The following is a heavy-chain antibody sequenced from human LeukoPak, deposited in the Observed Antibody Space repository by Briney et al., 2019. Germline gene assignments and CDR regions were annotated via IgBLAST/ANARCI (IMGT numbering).Heavy chain of an antibody. J-gene: IGHJ4*02. CDR2: ISSGSSTT. V-gene: IGHV3-48*02. Sequence: GGSLTLSCAASGFTLSPLGMNWVRQAPGRGLEWVSYISSGSSTTYYADSVKGRFTISRDNAKNSLYLQVNSLRDEDTAVYYCARGRGLTLSYHYFDYWGQGTLVTVPS. CDR1: GFTLSPLG. D-gene: IGHD3-10*01. CDR3: ARGRGLTLSYHYFDY.